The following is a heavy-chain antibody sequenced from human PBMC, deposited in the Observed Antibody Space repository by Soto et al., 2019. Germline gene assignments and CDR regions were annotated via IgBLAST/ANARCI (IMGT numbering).Heavy chain of an antibody. CDR2: ISRSSSNI. J-gene: IGHJ6*02. CDR1: GFNFSSYS. D-gene: IGHD6-13*01. CDR3: ARDLKVAAAGNGYYYYGMDV. Sequence: EVQLVESGGGLVKPGGSLRLSCAASGFNFSSYSMNWVRQAPGKGLEWVSSISRSSSNIYYVDSVKGRFTISRDNAKNSLYLQMNRLRAEDTAVYDCARDLKVAAAGNGYYYYGMDVWGQGTTVTVSS. V-gene: IGHV3-21*01.